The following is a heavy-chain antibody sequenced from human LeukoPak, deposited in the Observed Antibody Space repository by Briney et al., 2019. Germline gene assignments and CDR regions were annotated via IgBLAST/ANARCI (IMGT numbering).Heavy chain of an antibody. D-gene: IGHD6-19*01. V-gene: IGHV3-23*01. CDR2: ISGSSGST. CDR1: GFTFSSYA. J-gene: IGHJ5*02. CDR3: AKDPLAMYSSGWYDGFVH. Sequence: GGSLRLSCAASGFTFSSYAMSWVRQAPGKGLEWVSAISGSSGSTYYADSVKGRFTISRDNSKNTLYLQMNSLRAEDTAVYYCAKDPLAMYSSGWYDGFVHWGQGTLVTVSS.